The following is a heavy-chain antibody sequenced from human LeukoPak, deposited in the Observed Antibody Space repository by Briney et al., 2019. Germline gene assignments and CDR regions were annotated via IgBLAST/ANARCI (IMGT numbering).Heavy chain of an antibody. CDR1: GYTFATYG. Sequence: ASVKVSCKASGYTFATYGISWVRQAPGQGLEWMGWISAYNGNTNYAQKLQGRVTMTTDTSTSTAYMELGSLRSDDTAVYYCARSYSNYVGYYFDYWGQGTLVTVSS. V-gene: IGHV1-18*01. CDR3: ARSYSNYVGYYFDY. D-gene: IGHD4-11*01. J-gene: IGHJ4*02. CDR2: ISAYNGNT.